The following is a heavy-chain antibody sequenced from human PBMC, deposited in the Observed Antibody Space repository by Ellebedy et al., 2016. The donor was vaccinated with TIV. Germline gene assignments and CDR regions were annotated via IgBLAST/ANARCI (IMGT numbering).Heavy chain of an antibody. CDR1: GFTFSSYG. CDR2: ISYDGNNK. J-gene: IGHJ6*03. Sequence: GGSLRLXXAASGFTFSSYGMHWVRQAPGKGLEWVAVISYDGNNKYYADSVKGRFSISRDNSKNTLYLQMNSLRAEDTAVYYCAKGERYYYYYYMDVWGKGTTVTVSS. CDR3: AKGERYYYYYYMDV. D-gene: IGHD2-15*01. V-gene: IGHV3-30*18.